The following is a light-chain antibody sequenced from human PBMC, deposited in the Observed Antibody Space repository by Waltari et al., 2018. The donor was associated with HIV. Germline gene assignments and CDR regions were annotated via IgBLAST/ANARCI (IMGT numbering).Light chain of an antibody. CDR1: RTNIGSNY. CDR3: ATWDDNLSGWV. V-gene: IGLV1-47*01. J-gene: IGLJ3*02. Sequence: QSVLTRPPSASGTPGQSVPISCSGLRTNIGSNYVSWYQHRPGTTPKVVIYRSDLRPSGVPDRFSGSNSGTSASLAISGLRSEDEAHYYCATWDDNLSGWVFGGGTKLTVL. CDR2: RSD.